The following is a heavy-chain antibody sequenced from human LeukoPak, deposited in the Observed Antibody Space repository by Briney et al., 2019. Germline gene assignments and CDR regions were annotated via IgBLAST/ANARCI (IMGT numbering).Heavy chain of an antibody. D-gene: IGHD3-10*01. CDR2: IYYSGST. Sequence: SETLSLTCTVSGGSTSSSSYYWGWIRQPPGKGLEWIGSIYYSGSTYYNPSLKSRVTISVDTSKNQFSLKLSSVTAADTAVYYCARDREVAYYYGSGSYSGFDYRGQGTLVTVSS. CDR1: GGSTSSSSYY. CDR3: ARDREVAYYYGSGSYSGFDY. V-gene: IGHV4-39*07. J-gene: IGHJ4*02.